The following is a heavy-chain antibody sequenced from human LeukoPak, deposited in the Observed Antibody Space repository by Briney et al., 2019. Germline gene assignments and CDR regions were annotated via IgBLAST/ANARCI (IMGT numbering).Heavy chain of an antibody. CDR3: ARERWLQLLVRRSYYYMDV. D-gene: IGHD5-24*01. Sequence: KPSETLSLTCGVYGGSFSGYYWSWIRQPPGKGLEWIGEINDSGSTNYNPSLKSRATISADTSKNQFSLNLSSVTAADTAVYYCARERWLQLLVRRSYYYMDVWGKGTTVTVSS. V-gene: IGHV4-34*01. CDR2: INDSGST. CDR1: GGSFSGYY. J-gene: IGHJ6*03.